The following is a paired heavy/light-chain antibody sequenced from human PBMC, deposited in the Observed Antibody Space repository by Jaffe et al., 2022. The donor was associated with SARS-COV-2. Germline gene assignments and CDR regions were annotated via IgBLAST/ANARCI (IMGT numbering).Heavy chain of an antibody. D-gene: IGHD3-16*01. J-gene: IGHJ4*02. Sequence: QVHLVESGGGVIQPGRSLRLSCAASGFTFSSYAMHWVRQAPGKGLEWVAIISYDASNKYHADSVKGRFTISRDNSKNTLSLQMNSLRPEDTAVYYCATDWGYYFDYWGQGTLVTVSS. CDR2: ISYDASNK. CDR3: ATDWGYYFDY. V-gene: IGHV3-30*04. CDR1: GFTFSSYA.
Light chain of an antibody. V-gene: IGLV2-14*01. J-gene: IGLJ3*02. CDR3: SSYTSSSTRV. CDR2: DVS. CDR1: SSDVGGYNY. Sequence: QSALTQPASVSGSPGQSITISCTGTSSDVGGYNYVSWYKQHPGKAPKLMIYDVSNRPSGVSNRLSGSKSGNTASLTISGLQAEDEADYYCSSYTSSSTRVFGGGTKLTVL.